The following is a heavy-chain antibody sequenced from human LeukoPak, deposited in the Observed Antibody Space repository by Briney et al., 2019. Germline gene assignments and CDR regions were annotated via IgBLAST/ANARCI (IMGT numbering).Heavy chain of an antibody. J-gene: IGHJ5*02. Sequence: GGSLRLSCAASGFTFSSYSMSWVRQAPGKGLEGVSSISSSSSYIYYADSVKGRFTISRDNAKNSLYLQMNSLRAEDTAVYYCALPAHGSCYFVRWGQGTLVTISS. CDR1: GFTFSSYS. CDR2: ISSSSSYI. V-gene: IGHV3-21*01. CDR3: ALPAHGSCYFVR. D-gene: IGHD2-15*01.